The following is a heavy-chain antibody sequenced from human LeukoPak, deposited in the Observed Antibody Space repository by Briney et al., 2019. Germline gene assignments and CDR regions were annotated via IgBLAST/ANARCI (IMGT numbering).Heavy chain of an antibody. V-gene: IGHV1-69*05. CDR1: GGTFSSYA. Sequence: SVKVSCKASGGTFSSYAISWVRQAPGQGLEWMGGIIPIFGTANYAQKFQGRVTITTDESTSTAYMELSSLRSEDTAVYYCARTESGGGYNSEWGQGTLVTVSS. CDR3: ARTESGGGYNSE. J-gene: IGHJ4*02. CDR2: IIPIFGTA. D-gene: IGHD5-24*01.